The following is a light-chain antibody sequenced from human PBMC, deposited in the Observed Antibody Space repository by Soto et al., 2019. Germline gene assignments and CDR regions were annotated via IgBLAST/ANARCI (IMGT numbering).Light chain of an antibody. CDR1: QSVSSSY. Sequence: ILLTQSPGTLSLSAGERATLSCRASQSVSSSYLAWYQQKPGQAPRLLSYGASSRATGIPDRFSGSGSGTEFTLTISRLEPEDFEVYYCQQYGSSALTFGGGTKVDIK. CDR2: GAS. V-gene: IGKV3-20*01. J-gene: IGKJ4*01. CDR3: QQYGSSALT.